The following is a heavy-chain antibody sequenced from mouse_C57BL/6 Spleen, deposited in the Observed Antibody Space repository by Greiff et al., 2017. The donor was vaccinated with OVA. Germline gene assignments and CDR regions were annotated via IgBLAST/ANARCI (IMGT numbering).Heavy chain of an antibody. CDR3: ARHYGSSSSYWYFDV. V-gene: IGHV5-9*01. Sequence: EVQGVESGGGLVKPGGSLKLSCAASGFTFSSYTMSWVRQTPEKRLEWVATISGGGGNTYYPDSVKGRFTISRDNAKNTLYLQMSSLRSEDTALYYYARHYGSSSSYWYFDVWGTGTTVTGSS. CDR1: GFTFSSYT. CDR2: ISGGGGNT. D-gene: IGHD1-1*01. J-gene: IGHJ1*03.